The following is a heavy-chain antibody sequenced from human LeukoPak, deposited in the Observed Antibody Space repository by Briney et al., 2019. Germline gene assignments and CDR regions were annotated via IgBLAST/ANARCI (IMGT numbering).Heavy chain of an antibody. V-gene: IGHV4-59*01. CDR1: ADSISNYY. CDR3: AAEFSNEQWLDWDY. CDR2: IYNSGST. J-gene: IGHJ4*02. Sequence: SETLSLTCTVSADSISNYYWTWLRQPPGKGLEGIGYIYNSGSTNYNTSLKSRVTISMDTSKNQFSLKLSSVTAADTAVYYCAAEFSNEQWLDWDYWGQGTLVTVSS. D-gene: IGHD6-19*01.